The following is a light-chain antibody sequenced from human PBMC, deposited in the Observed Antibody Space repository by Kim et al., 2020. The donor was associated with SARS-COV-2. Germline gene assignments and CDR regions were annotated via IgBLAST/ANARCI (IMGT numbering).Light chain of an antibody. CDR1: QSVSDN. Sequence: SLVKRATLSCRASQSVSDNLAWYQQKPGQAPRLLIYGASTRATGIPARFSGSGSGTEFTLTISSLQSEDSAVYYCQQYDDWPPWTFGQGTKVDIK. CDR3: QQYDDWPPWT. V-gene: IGKV3-15*01. J-gene: IGKJ1*01. CDR2: GAS.